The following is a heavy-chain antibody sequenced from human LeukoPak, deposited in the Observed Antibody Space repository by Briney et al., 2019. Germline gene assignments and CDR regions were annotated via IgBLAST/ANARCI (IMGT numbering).Heavy chain of an antibody. J-gene: IGHJ4*02. CDR1: GGSVSDYY. D-gene: IGHD3-22*01. Sequence: SETLSLTCTVSGGSVSDYYWSWIRQSPGKGLEWIGYIYYTGSTSYNPSLRSRVTMSADTSKNQFSLKLSSVTAADTAVYYCARDSSYYYDSSGHYFDYWGQGTLVTVSS. V-gene: IGHV4-59*02. CDR3: ARDSSYYYDSSGHYFDY. CDR2: IYYTGST.